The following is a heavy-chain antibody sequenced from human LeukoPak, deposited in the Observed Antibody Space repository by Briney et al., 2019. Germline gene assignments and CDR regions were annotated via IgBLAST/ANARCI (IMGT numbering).Heavy chain of an antibody. Sequence: GGSLRLSCAASGFTVSSNYMSWVRQAPGKGLEWVSVIYSGGSTYYADSVKGRFTISRDNSKNTLYLQMNSLRAEDTAVYYCAKDRYFDWLFDYWGQGTLVTVSS. J-gene: IGHJ4*02. CDR2: IYSGGST. V-gene: IGHV3-66*01. CDR3: AKDRYFDWLFDY. CDR1: GFTVSSNY. D-gene: IGHD3-9*01.